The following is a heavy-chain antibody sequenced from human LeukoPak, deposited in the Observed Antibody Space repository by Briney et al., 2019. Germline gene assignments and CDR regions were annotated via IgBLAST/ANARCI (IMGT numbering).Heavy chain of an antibody. D-gene: IGHD2-8*01. Sequence: GGSLRLSCAASGFIFNYYMHWVRQVPGKGLVWVSRISSDGDTTFYADSVKGRFTISRDNAKTTLFLQMNSLTTEDTAVYYCVRDSRNGVDYWGQGTLVAVSS. CDR1: GFIFNYY. V-gene: IGHV3-74*01. CDR3: VRDSRNGVDY. J-gene: IGHJ4*02. CDR2: ISSDGDTT.